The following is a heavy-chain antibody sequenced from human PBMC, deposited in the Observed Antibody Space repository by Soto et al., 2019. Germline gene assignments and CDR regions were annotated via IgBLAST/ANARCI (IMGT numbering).Heavy chain of an antibody. CDR2: INHSGST. CDR1: GGSFSGYY. J-gene: IGHJ3*01. CDR3: ARLAYDSSVSNSYGDDAFDL. D-gene: IGHD3-22*01. V-gene: IGHV4-34*01. Sequence: PSETLSLTCAVYGGSFSGYYWSWIRQPPGKGLEWIGEINHSGSTNYNPSLKSRVTISVDKSKNQFSLKLSSVTAADTAVYYCARLAYDSSVSNSYGDDAFDLWGQGTLVTVSS.